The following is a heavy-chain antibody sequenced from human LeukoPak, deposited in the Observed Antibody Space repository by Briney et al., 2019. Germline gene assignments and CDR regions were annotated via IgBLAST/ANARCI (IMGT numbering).Heavy chain of an antibody. D-gene: IGHD5-18*01. CDR2: IYYSGST. V-gene: IGHV4-39*01. CDR3: ARQGTAMVFDWFDP. Sequence: SETLSLTCTVSGGSIYSTNYYWGWIRQPPGKGLEWIGSIYYSGSTYYNPSLKSRVTISVDTSKNQFSLKLSSVTAADTAVYYCARQGTAMVFDWFDPWGQGTLVTVSS. J-gene: IGHJ5*02. CDR1: GGSIYSTNYY.